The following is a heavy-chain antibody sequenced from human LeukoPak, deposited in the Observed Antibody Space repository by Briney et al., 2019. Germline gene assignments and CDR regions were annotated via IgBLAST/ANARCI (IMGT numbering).Heavy chain of an antibody. CDR1: GFTFSSYA. CDR3: ARDRYSSGWYDY. J-gene: IGHJ4*02. CDR2: ISHDGSNK. D-gene: IGHD6-19*01. Sequence: GGSLRLSCAASGFTFSSYAMHWVRQAPGKGLEWVAVISHDGSNKYYADSVKGRFTISRDNSKNALYLQMNSLRAEDTAVYYCARDRYSSGWYDYWGQGTLVTVSS. V-gene: IGHV3-30*04.